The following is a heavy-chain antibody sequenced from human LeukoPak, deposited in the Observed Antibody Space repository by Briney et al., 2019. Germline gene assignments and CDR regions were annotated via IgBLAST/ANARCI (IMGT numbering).Heavy chain of an antibody. V-gene: IGHV4-4*02. CDR3: ARRQVYYGSGSYYNGGNWFDP. CDR1: GGSISSSNW. D-gene: IGHD3-10*01. J-gene: IGHJ5*02. Sequence: SETLSLTCAVSGGSISSSNWWSWVRQPPGKGLEWIGEIYHSGSTNYNPSLKSRVTISVDTSKNQFSLKLSSVTAADTAVYYCARRQVYYGSGSYYNGGNWFDPWGQGTLVTVSS. CDR2: IYHSGST.